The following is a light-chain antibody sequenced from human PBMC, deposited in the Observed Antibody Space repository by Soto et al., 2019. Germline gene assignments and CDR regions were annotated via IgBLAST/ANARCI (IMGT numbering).Light chain of an antibody. Sequence: DIVMTQSPATLSVSPGERATLSCRASQSVSSNLAWYQQKPGQAPRLLIYGASTRATGIPARFSGSGSATEFTLTISSLQSEDFAVYYCQQYNNWPPYTFGQGTKLEIK. CDR2: GAS. CDR3: QQYNNWPPYT. V-gene: IGKV3-15*01. CDR1: QSVSSN. J-gene: IGKJ2*01.